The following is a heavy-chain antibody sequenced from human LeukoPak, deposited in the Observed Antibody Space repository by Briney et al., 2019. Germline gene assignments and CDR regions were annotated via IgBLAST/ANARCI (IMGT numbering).Heavy chain of an antibody. V-gene: IGHV3-33*01. D-gene: IGHD3-10*02. Sequence: PGRSLRLSCAASGFTFSNYGMHWVRQAPGKGLEWVAFIFAAGTNKYYADSVKGRFITSRDNSKNTLSLQMDSLRAEDTAVYYCARNVDNWNYVDYWGQGTLVTVSS. CDR3: ARNVDNWNYVDY. J-gene: IGHJ4*02. CDR1: GFTFSNYG. CDR2: IFAAGTNK.